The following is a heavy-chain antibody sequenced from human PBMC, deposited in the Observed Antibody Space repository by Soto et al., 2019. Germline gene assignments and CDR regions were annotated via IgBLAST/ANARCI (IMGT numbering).Heavy chain of an antibody. Sequence: SLRLSCAASGFTFSSYGMHWVRQAPGKGLEWVAVISYDGSNKYYADSVKGRFTISRDNSKNTLYLQMNSLRAEDTAVYYCAKGHYYYDSSGFGYWGQGTLVTVSS. CDR3: AKGHYYYDSSGFGY. CDR1: GFTFSSYG. D-gene: IGHD3-22*01. CDR2: ISYDGSNK. V-gene: IGHV3-30*18. J-gene: IGHJ4*02.